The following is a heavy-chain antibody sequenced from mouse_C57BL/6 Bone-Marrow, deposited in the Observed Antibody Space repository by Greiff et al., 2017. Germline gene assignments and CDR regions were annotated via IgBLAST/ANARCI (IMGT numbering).Heavy chain of an antibody. D-gene: IGHD1-1*01. CDR3: ARKRDYYGSSPYFDY. V-gene: IGHV1-42*01. J-gene: IGHJ2*01. CDR2: INPSTGGT. CDR1: GYSFTGYY. Sequence: VHVKQSGPELVKPGASVKISCKASGYSFTGYYMNWVKQSPEKSLEWIGEINPSTGGTTYNQKFKAKATLTVDKSSSTAYMQLKSLTSEDSAVYYCARKRDYYGSSPYFDYWGKGTTLTVSS.